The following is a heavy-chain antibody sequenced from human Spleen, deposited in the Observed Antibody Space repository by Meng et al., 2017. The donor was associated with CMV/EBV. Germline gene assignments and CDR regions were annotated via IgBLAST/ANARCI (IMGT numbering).Heavy chain of an antibody. V-gene: IGHV4-59*01. D-gene: IGHD3-3*01. CDR2: IYYSGST. CDR3: ARVTYYDFWSGPWYFDY. Sequence: SETLSLTCTVSGGSISSYYWSWIRQPPGKGLEWIGYIYYSGSTNYNPSLKSRVTISVDTSKNQFSLQLSSVTAADTAVYYCARVTYYDFWSGPWYFDYWGQGTLVTVSS. J-gene: IGHJ4*02. CDR1: GGSISSYY.